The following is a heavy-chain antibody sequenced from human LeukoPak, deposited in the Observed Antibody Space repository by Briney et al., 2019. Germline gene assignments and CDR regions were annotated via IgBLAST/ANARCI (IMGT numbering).Heavy chain of an antibody. Sequence: SQILSLTCSVSGGSISSGSYYWSWIRQHPGKGLEWIGYIYYSGSTYYNPSLKSRVTISVDTSKNQFSLKLSSVTAADTAVYYCARERSGEHAFDIWGQGTMVTVSS. V-gene: IGHV4-31*03. CDR3: ARERSGEHAFDI. J-gene: IGHJ3*02. CDR2: IYYSGST. D-gene: IGHD1-26*01. CDR1: GGSISSGSYY.